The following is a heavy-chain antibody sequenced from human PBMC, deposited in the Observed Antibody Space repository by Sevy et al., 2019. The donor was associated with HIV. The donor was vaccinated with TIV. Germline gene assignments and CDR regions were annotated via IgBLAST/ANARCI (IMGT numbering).Heavy chain of an antibody. CDR3: AGDGGYSIKWYPLY. J-gene: IGHJ4*01. V-gene: IGHV3-30-3*01. CDR1: GFAFSSHA. CDR2: ISYEGTET. Sequence: GGSLRLSCAASGFAFSSHAMHWVRQAPGKGLEWVAVISYEGTETFYAASVEGRFTISRDNSKNMLSLLINSLRPEETAVYYCAGDGGYSIKWYPLYWGHGTLVTVSS. D-gene: IGHD6-13*01.